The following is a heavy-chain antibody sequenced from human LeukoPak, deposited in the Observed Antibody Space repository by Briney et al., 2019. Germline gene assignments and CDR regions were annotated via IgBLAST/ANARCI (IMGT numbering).Heavy chain of an antibody. D-gene: IGHD3-9*01. CDR1: GGTFSGYA. CDR2: IIPIFGTA. V-gene: IGHV1-69*13. J-gene: IGHJ4*02. CDR3: ARSYYDILTGYYHREYYFDY. Sequence: SVKVSCKASGGTFSGYAISWVRQAPGQGLEWMGGIIPIFGTANYAQKFQGRVTITADESTSTAYMELSSLRSEDTAVYYCARSYYDILTGYYHREYYFDYWGQGTLVTVSS.